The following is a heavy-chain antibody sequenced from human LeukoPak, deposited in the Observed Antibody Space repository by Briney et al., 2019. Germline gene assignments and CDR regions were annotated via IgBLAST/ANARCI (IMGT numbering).Heavy chain of an antibody. Sequence: GGSLRLSCAASGFTFSSYAMHWVRQAPGKGLDWVAVISYDGNNKFYADSVKGRFTISGDNSKDTLSLQMNSLRAEDTAIYYSAKGGRFDILTSSDYWGQRTLVTVSS. V-gene: IGHV3-30-3*01. CDR2: ISYDGNNK. CDR1: GFTFSSYA. D-gene: IGHD3-9*01. CDR3: AKGGRFDILTSSDY. J-gene: IGHJ4*02.